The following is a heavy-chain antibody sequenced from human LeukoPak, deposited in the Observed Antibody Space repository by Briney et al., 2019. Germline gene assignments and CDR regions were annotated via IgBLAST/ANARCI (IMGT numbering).Heavy chain of an antibody. D-gene: IGHD6-19*01. CDR3: ARPGSGWYYFDY. J-gene: IGHJ4*02. V-gene: IGHV4-39*01. CDR2: IYYSGST. Sequence: GSLRLSCAASGFTFSSYSMNWVRQPPGKGLEWIGSIYYSGSTYYNPSLKSRVTISVDTSKNQFSLKLSSVTAADTAVYYCARPGSGWYYFDYWGQGTLVTISS. CDR1: GFTFSSYSMN.